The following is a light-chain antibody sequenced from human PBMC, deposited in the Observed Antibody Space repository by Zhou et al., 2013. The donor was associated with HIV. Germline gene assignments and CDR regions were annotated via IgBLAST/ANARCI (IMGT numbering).Light chain of an antibody. V-gene: IGKV3-15*01. CDR3: QQYHNWPPLT. CDR2: GAS. Sequence: EVLMTQSPATLSVSPGERATLSCRASQSVSSNLAWYQQQPGQGPRLLIYGASTRVTGIPVRFIGSGSGTEFTLTISSLQSEDFAVYYCQQYHNWPPLTFGGGTKVEMK. J-gene: IGKJ4*01. CDR1: QSVSSN.